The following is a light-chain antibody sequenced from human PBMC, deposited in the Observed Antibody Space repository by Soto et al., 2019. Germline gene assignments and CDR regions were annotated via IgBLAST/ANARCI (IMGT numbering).Light chain of an antibody. Sequence: EIGMTQSRATLSVSPGERATLSCRASQSVSSNLAWYQQKPGQAPRLLIYGASTRATGIPARFSGSGSGTEFTLTISSLQSEDFAVYYCQQYNNWPTTFGQGTRLEI. CDR2: GAS. V-gene: IGKV3-15*01. CDR3: QQYNNWPTT. J-gene: IGKJ5*01. CDR1: QSVSSN.